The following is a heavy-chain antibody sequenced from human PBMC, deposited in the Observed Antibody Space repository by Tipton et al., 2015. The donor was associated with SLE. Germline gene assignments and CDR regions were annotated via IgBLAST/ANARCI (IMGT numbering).Heavy chain of an antibody. CDR3: ARGLGGGRGY. Sequence: TLSLTCTVSGDSITSDYWTWIRQPPGKGLEWIGNIYYSGSTHYNPSLKSRVTMSVDTSKNHISLNLTSVTAADSAVYYCARGLGGGRGYWGQGTLVTVSS. D-gene: IGHD2-15*01. J-gene: IGHJ4*02. V-gene: IGHV4-59*04. CDR2: IYYSGST. CDR1: GDSITSDY.